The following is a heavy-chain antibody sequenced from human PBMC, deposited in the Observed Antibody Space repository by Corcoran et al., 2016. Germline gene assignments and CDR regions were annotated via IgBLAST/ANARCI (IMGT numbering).Heavy chain of an antibody. Sequence: QVQLVESGGGVVQPGRSLRLSCAASGFTFSSYGMHWVRQTPGKGLEWVAVISYDGSNKYYADSVKGRFTITRDNSKNTLYLQMNSLRAEDTAVYYCAKGQSGGDYLGAFDIWGQGTIVTGSS. J-gene: IGHJ3*02. V-gene: IGHV3-30*18. CDR1: GFTFSSYG. CDR2: ISYDGSNK. D-gene: IGHD2-21*02. CDR3: AKGQSGGDYLGAFDI.